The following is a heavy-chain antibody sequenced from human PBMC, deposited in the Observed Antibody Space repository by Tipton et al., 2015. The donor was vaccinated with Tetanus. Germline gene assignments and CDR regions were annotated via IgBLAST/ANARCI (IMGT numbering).Heavy chain of an antibody. CDR1: GGSFSNYF. CDR2: ISPSGNT. CDR3: ARDGDTSGHYGIFDS. Sequence: TLSLTCAVYGGSFSNYFWRWIRQPPGKGLEWIGEISPSGNTNYNPSLKSRVTISADTSRNQFSLTLSSVTAADTAVYYCARDGDTSGHYGIFDSWGQGTLLIVSS. V-gene: IGHV4-34*01. D-gene: IGHD3-22*01. J-gene: IGHJ4*02.